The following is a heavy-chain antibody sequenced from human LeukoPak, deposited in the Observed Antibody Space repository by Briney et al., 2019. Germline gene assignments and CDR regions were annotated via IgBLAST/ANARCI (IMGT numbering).Heavy chain of an antibody. CDR2: CIHIGKT. V-gene: IGHV4-34*01. CDR1: GGSFSGYY. J-gene: IGHJ6*04. D-gene: IGHD3-9*01. CDR3: ARGPNYILTGYYKGGPYYYYGMDV. Sequence: PSETLSLTCVVYGGSFSGYYWSWIRQPPGNGLEWIGECIHIGKTNYNPSLKSRVTISVDTSKNQFSLKLSSVTAADTAVYYCARGPNYILTGYYKGGPYYYYGMDVWGKGTTVTVSS.